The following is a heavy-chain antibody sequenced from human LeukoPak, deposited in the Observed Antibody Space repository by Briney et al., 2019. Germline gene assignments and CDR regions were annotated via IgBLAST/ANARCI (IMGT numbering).Heavy chain of an antibody. Sequence: SGGSLRLSCAASGFTFSSYGMHWVRQAPGKGLEWVAIISYDGRNKYYVDSVKGRVTISRDNSKNTLYLQMNSLRAEDTAVYYCAKERLAGLLSRGFDYWGQGTLVTVSS. D-gene: IGHD2-2*01. V-gene: IGHV3-30*18. CDR2: ISYDGRNK. CDR3: AKERLAGLLSRGFDY. CDR1: GFTFSSYG. J-gene: IGHJ4*02.